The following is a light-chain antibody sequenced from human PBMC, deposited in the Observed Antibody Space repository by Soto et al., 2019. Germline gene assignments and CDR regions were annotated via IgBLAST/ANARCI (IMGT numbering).Light chain of an antibody. Sequence: DIVMTQSPLSLPVTPGGPASISCRSSQSLLHSNGYNYLDWYLQKPGQSPQLLIYLASIRASGVPDRFSGSGSGTDFTLKISRVEAEDVGVYYCMQAPQNPPYTFGQGTKVEIK. V-gene: IGKV2-28*01. CDR1: QSLLHSNGYNY. CDR3: MQAPQNPPYT. J-gene: IGKJ2*01. CDR2: LAS.